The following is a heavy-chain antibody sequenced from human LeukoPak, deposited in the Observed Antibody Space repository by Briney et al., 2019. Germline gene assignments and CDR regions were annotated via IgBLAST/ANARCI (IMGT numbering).Heavy chain of an antibody. Sequence: GGSLRLSCAASGFTFSSYAMTWVRQAPERGLEWVSAISGSGGSTYYADSVKGRFTISRDNSKNTLYLQMNSLRAEDTAVYYCAKSPPAAKYNWFDPWGQGTLVTVSS. J-gene: IGHJ5*02. D-gene: IGHD2-2*01. CDR3: AKSPPAAKYNWFDP. CDR2: ISGSGGST. V-gene: IGHV3-23*01. CDR1: GFTFSSYA.